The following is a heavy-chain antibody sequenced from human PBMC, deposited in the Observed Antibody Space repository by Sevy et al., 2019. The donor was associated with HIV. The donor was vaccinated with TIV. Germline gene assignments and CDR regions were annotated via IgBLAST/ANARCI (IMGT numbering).Heavy chain of an antibody. CDR1: GFTVSSNY. D-gene: IGHD6-13*01. CDR3: ARDFEWYSSCWFRSEDAFDI. Sequence: GGSLRLSCAASGFTVSSNYMSWVRQAPGKGLEWVSVIYSGGSTYYADSVKGRFTISRDNSKNTLYLQMNSLRAEDTAVYYCARDFEWYSSCWFRSEDAFDIWGQGTMVTVSS. CDR2: IYSGGST. V-gene: IGHV3-66*01. J-gene: IGHJ3*02.